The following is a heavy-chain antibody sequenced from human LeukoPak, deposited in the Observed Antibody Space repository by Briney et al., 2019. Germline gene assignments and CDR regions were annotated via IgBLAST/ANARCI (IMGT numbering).Heavy chain of an antibody. J-gene: IGHJ4*02. Sequence: SETLSLTCTVSRYSISSGYYWGWIRQPPGKGLEWIGSIYHTGGTYYNPSLKSRVTISVDTSKNQFSLKLSSVTAADTAVYYCARGGGFGSGYLLWGQGTLVTVTS. D-gene: IGHD3-22*01. V-gene: IGHV4-38-2*02. CDR1: RYSISSGYY. CDR3: ARGGGFGSGYLL. CDR2: IYHTGGT.